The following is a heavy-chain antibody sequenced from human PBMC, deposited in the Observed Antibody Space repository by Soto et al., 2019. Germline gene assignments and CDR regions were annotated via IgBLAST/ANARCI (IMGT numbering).Heavy chain of an antibody. Sequence: SETLSLTCTVSGGSISSGDYYWSWIRQPPGKGLEWIGYIYYSGSTYYNPSLKSRVTISVDTSKNQFSLKLSSVTAADTAVYYCARAAYYDFWSGYAYYFDYWGQGTLVTVSS. CDR2: IYYSGST. D-gene: IGHD3-3*01. V-gene: IGHV4-30-4*01. CDR3: ARAAYYDFWSGYAYYFDY. CDR1: GGSISSGDYY. J-gene: IGHJ4*02.